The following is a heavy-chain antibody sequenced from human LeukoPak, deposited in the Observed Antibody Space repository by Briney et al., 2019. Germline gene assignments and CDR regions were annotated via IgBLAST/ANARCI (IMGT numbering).Heavy chain of an antibody. D-gene: IGHD1-26*01. Sequence: GGSLRLSCAPSGFTFSSYRMNWVRQAPGKGLEWVSSMSSSSSYIYYADSVKGRFTISRDNAKNSLYLQMNSLRAEDTAVYYCARDRSGSYGYWGQGTLVTVSS. J-gene: IGHJ4*02. CDR3: ARDRSGSYGY. V-gene: IGHV3-21*01. CDR1: GFTFSSYR. CDR2: MSSSSSYI.